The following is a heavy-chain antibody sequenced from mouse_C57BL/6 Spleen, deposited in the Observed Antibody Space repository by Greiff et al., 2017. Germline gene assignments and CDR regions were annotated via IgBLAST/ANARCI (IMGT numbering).Heavy chain of an antibody. CDR1: GYAFSSYW. CDR2: IYPGGGDT. V-gene: IGHV1-80*01. Sequence: VQLQQSGAELVKPGASVKISCKASGYAFSSYWMNWVKQRPGKGLEWIGQIYPGGGDTNYNGTFKGKATLTADKSSSAAYMQLSSLTSEDSAVYFCARTAQAPYYAMDYWGQGTSVTVSS. D-gene: IGHD3-2*02. CDR3: ARTAQAPYYAMDY. J-gene: IGHJ4*01.